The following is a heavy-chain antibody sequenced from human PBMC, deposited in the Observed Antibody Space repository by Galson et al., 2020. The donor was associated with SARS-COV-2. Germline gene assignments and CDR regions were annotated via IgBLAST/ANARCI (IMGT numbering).Heavy chain of an antibody. CDR1: GFTISNYA. Sequence: GGSLRLSCAASGFTISNYAVHWVRQAPGKGQEWVGFISYDGSIKYYAESVKGRFTISRDNSKNTLYLQMNNLRPEDTAVYYCSRGGIGGSYSFDYWGQGTLFTVSS. CDR2: ISYDGSIK. J-gene: IGHJ4*02. V-gene: IGHV3-30-3*01. D-gene: IGHD1-26*01. CDR3: SRGGIGGSYSFDY.